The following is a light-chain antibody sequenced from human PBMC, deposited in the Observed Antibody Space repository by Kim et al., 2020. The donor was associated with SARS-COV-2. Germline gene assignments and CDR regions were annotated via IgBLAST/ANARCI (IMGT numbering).Light chain of an antibody. CDR3: QQYYSYPRT. CDR2: AAS. V-gene: IGKV1-8*01. CDR1: QGISSY. Sequence: AIRITQSPSSLSASTGDRVTITCRASQGISSYLAWYQQKPGKAPKLLIYAASTLQSGVPSRFSGSGSGTDFTLTISCLQSEDFATYYCQQYYSYPRTCGQGTKVDI. J-gene: IGKJ1*01.